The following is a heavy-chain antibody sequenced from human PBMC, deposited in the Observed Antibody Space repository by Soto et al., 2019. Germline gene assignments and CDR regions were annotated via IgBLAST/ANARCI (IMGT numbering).Heavy chain of an antibody. CDR3: ARDLGGPDY. D-gene: IGHD3-16*01. Sequence: GGSLRLSGAASGFSLSPYGMHWVRQVPGRGLEWVARLSSDGFGAAYADSVKGRFFISRDIARNTLSLQMNSLRADDTAVYYCARDLGGPDYLGRGTSLTVSS. J-gene: IGHJ4*02. V-gene: IGHV3-74*03. CDR1: GFSLSPYG. CDR2: LSSDGFGA.